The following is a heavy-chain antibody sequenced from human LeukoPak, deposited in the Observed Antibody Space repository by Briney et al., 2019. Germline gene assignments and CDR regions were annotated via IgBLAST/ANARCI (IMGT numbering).Heavy chain of an antibody. D-gene: IGHD6-13*01. CDR1: GFTFGPYA. V-gene: IGHV3-23*01. J-gene: IGHJ6*02. CDR2: ITNNGDNT. Sequence: AGGSLRLSCAASGFTFGPYAMSWVRQAPERGLEWVSSITNNGDNTYYADSVKGRFTISRDNSKNTLYLQMNSLKAEDTAVYYCTRDHSSTPPLYSTKIKYPPTYYGMDVWGQGTTVTVSS. CDR3: TRDHSSTPPLYSTKIKYPPTYYGMDV.